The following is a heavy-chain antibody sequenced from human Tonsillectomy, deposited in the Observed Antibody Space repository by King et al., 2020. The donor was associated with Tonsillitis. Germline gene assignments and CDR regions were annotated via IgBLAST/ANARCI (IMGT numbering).Heavy chain of an antibody. CDR3: ARDLCTTSCFAGWLDP. D-gene: IGHD2-2*01. J-gene: IGHJ5*02. CDR2: INPNSGGT. Sequence: QLVQSGAEVKKPGASVKVSCKASGYTFTDYYIHWVRQAPGQGLEWLGWINPNSGGTDYAQKFQGRVTITRDTSISTAYMELSRLRSDDTAVYYCARDLCTTSCFAGWLDPWGQGTLVTVSS. CDR1: GYTFTDYY. V-gene: IGHV1-2*02.